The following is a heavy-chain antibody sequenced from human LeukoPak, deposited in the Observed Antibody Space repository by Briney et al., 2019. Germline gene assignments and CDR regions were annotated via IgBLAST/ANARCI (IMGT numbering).Heavy chain of an antibody. J-gene: IGHJ4*02. CDR3: ARTLGVVTVPYFDY. V-gene: IGHV3-48*03. Sequence: AGGSLRLSCAASGFTFSSYEMNWVRQAPGKGLEWVSYISSSGSTIYYADSVKGRFTISRDNAKNSLFLQMNSLRAEDTAVYYCARTLGVVTVPYFDYWGQGTLVTVSS. CDR1: GFTFSSYE. D-gene: IGHD2-21*02. CDR2: ISSSGSTI.